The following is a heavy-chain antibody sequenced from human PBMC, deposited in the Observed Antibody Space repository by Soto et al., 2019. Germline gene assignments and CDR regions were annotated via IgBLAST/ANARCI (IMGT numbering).Heavy chain of an antibody. CDR1: GGSTSSYY. D-gene: IGHD5-18*01. J-gene: IGHJ6*02. CDR2: IYTSGST. Sequence: PSETLSLTCTVSGGSTSSYYWSWIRQPAGKGLEWIGRIYTSGSTNYNPSLKSRVTMSVDTSKNQFSLKLSSVTAADTAVYYCARVPPGYSYGRFYYGMDVWGQGTTVTVSS. V-gene: IGHV4-4*07. CDR3: ARVPPGYSYGRFYYGMDV.